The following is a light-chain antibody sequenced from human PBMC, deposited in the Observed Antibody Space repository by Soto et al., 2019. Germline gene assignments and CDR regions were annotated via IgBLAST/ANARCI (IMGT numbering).Light chain of an antibody. CDR3: QQYGYLAPYT. V-gene: IGKV3-20*01. CDR2: GAS. J-gene: IGKJ2*01. Sequence: EIVLTQSPGTLSLSPGEGASLSCRASQAISGNYLAWYQHKPGQAPRLLIYGASSRATGIPDRFSGSGSGTDFTLTISRLEPEDFAVYYCQQYGYLAPYTFGQGTKLEIK. CDR1: QAISGNY.